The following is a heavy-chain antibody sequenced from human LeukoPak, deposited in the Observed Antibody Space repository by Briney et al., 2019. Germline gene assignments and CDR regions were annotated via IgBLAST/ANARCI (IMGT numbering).Heavy chain of an antibody. D-gene: IGHD4-11*01. CDR3: ARTLHLRWFGF. Sequence: SGPTLLNLTETLTLTCTVSGFSLSNARMGVSWIRQPPGKALEWLAHIFSNDEKSYSTSLKSRLTISKDTSKSQVVLTMTNMDPVDTATYYCARTLHLRWFGFWGQGTLVTVSS. CDR1: GFSLSNARMG. J-gene: IGHJ5*01. CDR2: IFSNDEK. V-gene: IGHV2-26*01.